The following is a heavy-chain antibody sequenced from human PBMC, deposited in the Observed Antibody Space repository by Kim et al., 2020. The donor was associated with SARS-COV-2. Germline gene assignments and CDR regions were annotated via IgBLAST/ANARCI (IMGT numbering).Heavy chain of an antibody. CDR2: ISYDGSNK. CDR1: GFTFSSYG. CDR3: AKDPNYDSAG. Sequence: GGSLRLSCAASGFTFSSYGMHWVRQAPGKGLEWVAVISYDGSNKYYADSVKGRFTISSDNSKNTLYLQMNSLRAEDTAVYYCAKDPNYDSAGWGQGTLVTVSS. J-gene: IGHJ4*02. D-gene: IGHD3-9*01. V-gene: IGHV3-30*18.